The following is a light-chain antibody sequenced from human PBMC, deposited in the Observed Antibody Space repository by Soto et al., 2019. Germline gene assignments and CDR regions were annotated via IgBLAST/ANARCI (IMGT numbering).Light chain of an antibody. J-gene: IGLJ2*01. Sequence: QAVVTQEPSLTVSPGGTVTLTCGSSTGAVTSGHYPYWFQQKPGQAPRTLIYDTSNKHSWTPARFSGSLLGGKAALTLSGAHPEDEADYYCLLSYSGDRPFGGGTQLTVL. CDR2: DTS. CDR3: LLSYSGDRP. V-gene: IGLV7-46*01. CDR1: TGAVTSGHY.